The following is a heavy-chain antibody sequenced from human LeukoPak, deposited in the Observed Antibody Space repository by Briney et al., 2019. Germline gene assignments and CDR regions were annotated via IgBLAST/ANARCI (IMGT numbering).Heavy chain of an antibody. CDR2: INHSGST. J-gene: IGHJ6*02. CDR3: ARGPRYSSGYNYYYYGVDV. D-gene: IGHD3-22*01. V-gene: IGHV4-30-2*01. CDR1: GGSISSGGYY. Sequence: SQTLSLTCAVSGGSISSGGYYWSWIRQPPGKGLEWIGEINHSGSTNYNPSLKSRVTISVDTSKNQFSLKLSSVTAADTAVYYCARGPRYSSGYNYYYYGVDVWGQGTTVTVSS.